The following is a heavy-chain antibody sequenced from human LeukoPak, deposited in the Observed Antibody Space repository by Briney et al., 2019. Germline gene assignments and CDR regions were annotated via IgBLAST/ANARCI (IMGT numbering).Heavy chain of an antibody. J-gene: IGHJ4*02. CDR1: GGSISSGDYY. CDR3: ARALVTPYYFDY. D-gene: IGHD3-9*01. CDR2: IYYSGST. V-gene: IGHV4-30-4*01. Sequence: TASQTLSLTCTVSGGSISSGDYYWSWIRQPPGKGLEWIGYIYYSGSTYYNPSLKSRVTISVDTSKNQFSLKLSSVTAADTAVYYCARALVTPYYFDYWGQGTLVTVSS.